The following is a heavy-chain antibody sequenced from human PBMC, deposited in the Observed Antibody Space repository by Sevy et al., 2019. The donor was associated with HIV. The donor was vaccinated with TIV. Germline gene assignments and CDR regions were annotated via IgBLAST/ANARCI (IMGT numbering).Heavy chain of an antibody. CDR2: ISYDGSDK. D-gene: IGHD4-17*01. V-gene: IGHV3-30-3*01. CDR1: GFAFSNYYA. J-gene: IGHJ6*02. CDR3: ARPRANYVDHYFFYAMDV. Sequence: GGSLRLSCVASGFAFSNYYAMYWVRQAPGKGLEWVALISYDGSDKYYADSVNGRFTISRDNFKNTLFLQMNSLTTEDTAVYYCARPRANYVDHYFFYAMDVWGQGTTVTVSS.